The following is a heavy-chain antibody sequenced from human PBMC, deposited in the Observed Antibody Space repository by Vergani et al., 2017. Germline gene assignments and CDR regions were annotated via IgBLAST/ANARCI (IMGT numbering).Heavy chain of an antibody. CDR3: ARDVGSGWSSVLYYIDD. J-gene: IGHJ4*02. D-gene: IGHD6-19*01. CDR2: ISSSSRYI. Sequence: VQLQESGPGLVKPSETLSLTCTVSGGSISSYYWSWIRPPPGKGLEWVSSISSSSRYIYYADSVKGRFTISRDNAKNSLYLQMNSLRAEDTAVYYCARDVGSGWSSVLYYIDDWGQGTLVTVSS. V-gene: IGHV3-21*01. CDR1: GGSISSYY.